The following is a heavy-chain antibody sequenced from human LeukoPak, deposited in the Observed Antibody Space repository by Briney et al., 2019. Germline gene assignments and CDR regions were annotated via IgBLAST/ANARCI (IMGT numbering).Heavy chain of an antibody. Sequence: SETPSLTCTASGDSISSSSYCWDWIRHPPGKGLEWIRNIYNSANTHYNPSLKTRISMSVDTSKNPFSLKLNSVTAADTGIYYCARHSRSAYTGYENAFDIWGQGTMVTVSS. V-gene: IGHV4-39*01. J-gene: IGHJ3*02. CDR2: IYNSANT. CDR1: GDSISSSSYC. D-gene: IGHD5-12*01. CDR3: ARHSRSAYTGYENAFDI.